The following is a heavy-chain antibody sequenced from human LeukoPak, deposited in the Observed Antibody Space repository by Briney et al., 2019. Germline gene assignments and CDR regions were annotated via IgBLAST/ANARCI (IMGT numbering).Heavy chain of an antibody. D-gene: IGHD3-22*01. CDR2: ISAYNGNT. V-gene: IGHV1-18*01. CDR3: ARDLDYYDSSGYYYSAFDI. CDR1: GYTFTSYG. Sequence: ASVTVSCKASGYTFTSYGISGVRQAPGQGLEWMGWISAYNGNTNYAQKLQGRVTMTTDTSTSTAYMELRSLRSDDTAVYYCARDLDYYDSSGYYYSAFDIWGQGTMVTVSS. J-gene: IGHJ3*02.